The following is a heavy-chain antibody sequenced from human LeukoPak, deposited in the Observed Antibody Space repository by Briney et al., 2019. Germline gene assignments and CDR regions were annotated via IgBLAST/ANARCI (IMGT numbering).Heavy chain of an antibody. J-gene: IGHJ4*02. Sequence: GGSLRLSCAASGFTFSDYYMSWIRQTPGEGLEWVSYISSSGSTIHYADSVKGRFTISRDNAKNSLYLQMNSLRAEDTAVYYCARGPYYDSSGYVIYWGQGTLVTVSS. V-gene: IGHV3-11*01. CDR2: ISSSGSTI. D-gene: IGHD3-22*01. CDR1: GFTFSDYY. CDR3: ARGPYYDSSGYVIY.